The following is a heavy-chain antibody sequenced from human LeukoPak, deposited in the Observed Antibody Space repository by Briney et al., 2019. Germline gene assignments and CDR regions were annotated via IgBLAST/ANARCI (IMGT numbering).Heavy chain of an antibody. Sequence: GGSLRLSCTGSGFTFSSYWMHWVRQAPGKGLVWVSRINSDGSSTSYADSVKGRFTISRDNAKNTLYLQMNSLRAEDTAVYYCASSARSSYYYEGYWGQGTLVTVSS. V-gene: IGHV3-74*01. CDR2: INSDGSST. CDR1: GFTFSSYW. J-gene: IGHJ4*02. D-gene: IGHD3-22*01. CDR3: ASSARSSYYYEGY.